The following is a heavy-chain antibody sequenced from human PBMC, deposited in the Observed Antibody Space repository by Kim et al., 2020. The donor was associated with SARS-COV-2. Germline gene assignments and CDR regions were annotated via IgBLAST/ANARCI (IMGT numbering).Heavy chain of an antibody. CDR2: IYPGDSDT. V-gene: IGHV5-51*01. CDR3: AREYDSSGYYANAFDI. D-gene: IGHD3-22*01. J-gene: IGHJ3*02. CDR1: GYSFTSYW. Sequence: GESLKISCKGSGYSFTSYWIGWVRQMPGKGLEWMGIIYPGDSDTRYSPSFQGQVTISADKSISTAYLQWSSLKASDTAMYYCAREYDSSGYYANAFDIWGQGTMVTVSS.